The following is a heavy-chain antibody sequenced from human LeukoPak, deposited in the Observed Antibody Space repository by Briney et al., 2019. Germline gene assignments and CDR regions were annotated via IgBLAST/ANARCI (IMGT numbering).Heavy chain of an antibody. CDR3: AKDSAGSRSRDYFDY. CDR1: GFTFSSYA. Sequence: TGGSLRLSYAASGFTFSSYAMSWVRQAPGKGLEWVSAISGSGGSTYYADSVKGRFTISRDNSKNTLYLQMNSLRAEDTAVYYCAKDSAGSRSRDYFDYWGQGTLVTVSS. D-gene: IGHD6-13*01. V-gene: IGHV3-23*01. CDR2: ISGSGGST. J-gene: IGHJ4*02.